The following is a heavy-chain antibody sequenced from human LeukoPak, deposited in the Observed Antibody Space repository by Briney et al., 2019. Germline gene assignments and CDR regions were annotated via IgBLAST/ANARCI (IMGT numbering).Heavy chain of an antibody. J-gene: IGHJ4*02. D-gene: IGHD6-13*01. CDR1: GFTFSSYW. CDR3: ARAMYLDRYSSSWYSLFPLDY. Sequence: GGSLRLSCAASGFTFSSYWMHWVRQAPGKGLVWVSRINTDGSSTSYADSVKGRFTISRDNAKNTLYLQMNSLRAEDTAVYYCARAMYLDRYSSSWYSLFPLDYWGQGTLVTVSS. CDR2: INTDGSST. V-gene: IGHV3-74*01.